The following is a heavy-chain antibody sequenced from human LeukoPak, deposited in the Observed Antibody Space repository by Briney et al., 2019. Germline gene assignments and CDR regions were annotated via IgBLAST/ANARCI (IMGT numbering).Heavy chain of an antibody. D-gene: IGHD3-10*01. Sequence: GASVKVSCKASGYTFSSYGITWVRQAPGQGLEWMGWISAYNGDTNYAQKFQGRVTMTTDISTTTAYMELRSLRSDDTAVYYCARGSPYYYGSGSYYSERKASYYFDYWGQGTLVTVSS. V-gene: IGHV1-18*01. CDR2: ISAYNGDT. CDR3: ARGSPYYYGSGSYYSERKASYYFDY. J-gene: IGHJ4*02. CDR1: GYTFSSYG.